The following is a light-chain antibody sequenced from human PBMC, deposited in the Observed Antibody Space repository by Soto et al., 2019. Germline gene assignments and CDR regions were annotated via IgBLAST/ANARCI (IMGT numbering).Light chain of an antibody. V-gene: IGLV2-14*01. CDR3: SSYTSSSTLV. Sequence: HSVVTQPASVSGSPGQSFHTSCTGTSGDVGGYNYVSWSQQHPGKAPKLMIYDVSNRPSGVSNRFSGSKSGNSASLTISGLQAEDEADYYCSSYTSSSTLVFGTGTKVTVL. CDR1: SGDVGGYNY. CDR2: DVS. J-gene: IGLJ1*01.